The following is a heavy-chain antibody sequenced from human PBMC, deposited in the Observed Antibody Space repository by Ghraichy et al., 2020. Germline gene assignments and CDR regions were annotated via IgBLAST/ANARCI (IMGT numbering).Heavy chain of an antibody. V-gene: IGHV3-33*01. CDR2: IWYDGSNK. J-gene: IGHJ6*02. Sequence: GGSLRLSCAASGFTFSSYGMHWVRQAPGKGLEWVAVIWYDGSNKYYADSVKGRFTISRDNSKNTLYLQMNSLRAEDTAVYYCARDLAPFGGYYYGMDVWGQGTTVTVSS. D-gene: IGHD3-3*01. CDR3: ARDLAPFGGYYYGMDV. CDR1: GFTFSSYG.